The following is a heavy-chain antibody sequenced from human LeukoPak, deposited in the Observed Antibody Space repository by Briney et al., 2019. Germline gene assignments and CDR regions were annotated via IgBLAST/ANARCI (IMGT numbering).Heavy chain of an antibody. J-gene: IGHJ4*02. CDR1: GYSFTSYW. CDR2: IYPGDSDT. CDR3: PRQSGYLYGDYFDY. V-gene: IGHV5-51*01. Sequence: GVSLKISCKGSGYSFTSYWIGWVRQMRGKGLEWMGTIYPGDSDTRYRPSFQGQVTVSAAKYISTAYVQWSSIPASDNAMYYCPRQSGYLYGDYFDYWGQGTLVTVSS. D-gene: IGHD4-17*01.